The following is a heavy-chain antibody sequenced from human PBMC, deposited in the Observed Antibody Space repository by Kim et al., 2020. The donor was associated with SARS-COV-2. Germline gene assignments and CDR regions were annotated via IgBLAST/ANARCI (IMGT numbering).Heavy chain of an antibody. Sequence: GGSLRLSCAASGFTFGDYAMHWVRQAPGKGLEWVSGISWNSGSIGYADSVKGRFTISRDNAKNSLYLQMNSLRAEDTALYYCAKVASNSPYYGMDVWGQGTTVTVSS. CDR2: ISWNSGSI. V-gene: IGHV3-9*01. D-gene: IGHD4-4*01. CDR1: GFTFGDYA. J-gene: IGHJ6*02. CDR3: AKVASNSPYYGMDV.